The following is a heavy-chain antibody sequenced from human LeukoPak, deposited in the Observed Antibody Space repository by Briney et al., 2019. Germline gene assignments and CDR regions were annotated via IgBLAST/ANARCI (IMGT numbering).Heavy chain of an antibody. CDR2: VYYSGDT. D-gene: IGHD3-22*01. J-gene: IGHJ4*02. CDR3: ASSYYYDSSGLGY. Sequence: SETLSLTCTVSGDSVSGVYWSWIRQPPGKGLEWIGYVYYSGDTNYNPSLKSRVTISVDTSKNQFSLKLSSVTAADTAVYYCASSYYYDSSGLGYWGQGTLVTVSS. V-gene: IGHV4-59*02. CDR1: GDSVSGVY.